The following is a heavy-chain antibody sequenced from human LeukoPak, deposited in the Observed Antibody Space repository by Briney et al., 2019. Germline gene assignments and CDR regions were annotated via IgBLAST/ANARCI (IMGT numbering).Heavy chain of an antibody. CDR3: ARGGSYYDFWSGSSIRVNWFDP. CDR1: GGSFSGYY. Sequence: PSETLSLTCAVYGGSFSGYYWSWIRQPPGKGLEWIGEINHSGSTNYNPSLKSRVTISVDTSKNQFSLKLSSVTAADTAVYYCARGGSYYDFWSGSSIRVNWFDPWGQGTLVTVSS. D-gene: IGHD3-3*01. J-gene: IGHJ5*02. V-gene: IGHV4-34*01. CDR2: INHSGST.